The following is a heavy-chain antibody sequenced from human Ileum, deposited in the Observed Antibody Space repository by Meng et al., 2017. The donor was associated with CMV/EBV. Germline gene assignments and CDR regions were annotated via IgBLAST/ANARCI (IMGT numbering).Heavy chain of an antibody. CDR2: INHRGIT. D-gene: IGHD1-1*01. CDR3: ARENWIDGY. CDR1: DGSLSGYY. Sequence: LALTCAVYDGSLSGYYGTGIRQSPGKRLEWIGEINHRGITQYNPSLKSRVTISVDTSKNQLSLRLSSVTAADTAVYYCARENWIDGYWGQGTLVTVSS. J-gene: IGHJ4*02. V-gene: IGHV4-34*01.